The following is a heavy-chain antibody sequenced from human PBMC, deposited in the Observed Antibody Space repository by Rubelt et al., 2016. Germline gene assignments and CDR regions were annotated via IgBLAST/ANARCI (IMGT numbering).Heavy chain of an antibody. D-gene: IGHD1-26*01. J-gene: IGHJ4*02. CDR2: IWYDGSNK. CDR3: ARLESGGSGSFLN. Sequence: KGLEWVAVIWYDGSNKYYADSVKGRFTISRDNSKKTLYLQMNSLRAEDTAVYYCARLESGGSGSFLNWGQGTLVTVSS. V-gene: IGHV3-33*01.